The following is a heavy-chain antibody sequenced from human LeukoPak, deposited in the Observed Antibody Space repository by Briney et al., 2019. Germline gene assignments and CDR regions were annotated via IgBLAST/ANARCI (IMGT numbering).Heavy chain of an antibody. CDR2: INHSGST. CDR3: ARAHYDFWSGYLNWFDP. V-gene: IGHV4-34*01. CDR1: GGSFSGYY. Sequence: PSETLSLTCAVYGGSFSGYYWSWIRQPPGKGLEWIGEINHSGSTNYNPSLKSRVTISVDTSKNQFSLKLSSVTAADTAMYYCARAHYDFWSGYLNWFDPWGQGTLVTVSS. D-gene: IGHD3-3*01. J-gene: IGHJ5*02.